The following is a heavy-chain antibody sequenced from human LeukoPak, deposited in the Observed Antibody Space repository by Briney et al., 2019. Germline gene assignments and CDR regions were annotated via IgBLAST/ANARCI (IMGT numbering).Heavy chain of an antibody. Sequence: PGGSLRLSCAASGFTFSRYAMSWVRQAPGKGLEWVSAISGSGGSTYYADSVKGRFTISRDNSKNTLYLQMNSLRAEDTAVYYCAKDQLTTVTTRAGMDVWGQGTTVTVSS. J-gene: IGHJ6*02. V-gene: IGHV3-23*01. CDR1: GFTFSRYA. D-gene: IGHD4-11*01. CDR3: AKDQLTTVTTRAGMDV. CDR2: ISGSGGST.